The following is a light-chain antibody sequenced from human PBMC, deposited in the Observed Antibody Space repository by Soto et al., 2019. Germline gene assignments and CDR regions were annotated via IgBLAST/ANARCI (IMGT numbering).Light chain of an antibody. CDR2: EVS. Sequence: QSVLTQPASVSGSPGQSITISCTGTSSDVGYYNYVSWYQQHPGKAPNLMIYEVSNRPSGVSNRFSGSKSGNTASLTISGLQAEDEADYYCSSYTSSTTPAVFGGGTKLTVL. CDR1: SSDVGYYNY. CDR3: SSYTSSTTPAV. J-gene: IGLJ2*01. V-gene: IGLV2-14*01.